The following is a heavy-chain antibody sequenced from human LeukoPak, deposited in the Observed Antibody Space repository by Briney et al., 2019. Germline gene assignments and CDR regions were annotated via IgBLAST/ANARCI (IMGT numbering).Heavy chain of an antibody. V-gene: IGHV1-8*01. Sequence: GASVKVSCKASGYTFTSYDINWVRQATGQGLEWMGWMNPNSGNTGYAQKFQGRVTMTSNTSISTAYMELSRLTSDDTAVYYCARGSGSSGYSVPDNWGQGTLVTVSS. CDR3: ARGSGSSGYSVPDN. CDR1: GYTFTSYD. CDR2: MNPNSGNT. D-gene: IGHD3-22*01. J-gene: IGHJ4*02.